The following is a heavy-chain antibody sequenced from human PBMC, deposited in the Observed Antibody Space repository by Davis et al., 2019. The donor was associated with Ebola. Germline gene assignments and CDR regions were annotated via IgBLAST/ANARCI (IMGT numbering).Heavy chain of an antibody. CDR1: GFTFSNAW. Sequence: PGGSLRLSCAASGFTFSNAWMNWVRQAPGKGLEWVGRIKSKTDGGTTDYAAPVKGRFTITRDDSKNTLYLQMNSLKTEDTAVYYCTTEQYSGNLRRDYYYGMDVWGQGTTVTVSS. D-gene: IGHD1-26*01. V-gene: IGHV3-15*07. J-gene: IGHJ6*02. CDR2: IKSKTDGGTT. CDR3: TTEQYSGNLRRDYYYGMDV.